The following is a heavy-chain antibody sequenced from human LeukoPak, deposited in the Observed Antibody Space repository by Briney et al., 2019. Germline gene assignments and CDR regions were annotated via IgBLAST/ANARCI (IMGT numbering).Heavy chain of an antibody. D-gene: IGHD3-22*01. Sequence: SETLSLTCTVSGGSISSYYWSWIRQPPGKGLEWIGYIYYSGSTNYNPSLKSRVTISVDTSKNQFSLKLSSVTAADTAVYYCARETRITMIVVVITRGAFDIWGQGTMVTVSS. CDR3: ARETRITMIVVVITRGAFDI. J-gene: IGHJ3*02. CDR2: IYYSGST. V-gene: IGHV4-59*12. CDR1: GGSISSYY.